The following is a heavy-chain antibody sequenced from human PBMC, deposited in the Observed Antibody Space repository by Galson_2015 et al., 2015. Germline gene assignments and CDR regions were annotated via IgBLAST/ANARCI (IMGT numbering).Heavy chain of an antibody. D-gene: IGHD1-26*01. CDR2: ITSRRNYI. J-gene: IGHJ4*02. CDR3: TRGWDSAVFDY. V-gene: IGHV3-21*01. CDR1: GFTFTAYD. Sequence: SLRLSCATSGFTFTAYDMNWVRQAPGEGLEWVSSITSRRNYIYYADSVKGRFTISKDNAKKSLFLHMNSLRVDDTAVYYCTRGWDSAVFDYWGRGALVTVSS.